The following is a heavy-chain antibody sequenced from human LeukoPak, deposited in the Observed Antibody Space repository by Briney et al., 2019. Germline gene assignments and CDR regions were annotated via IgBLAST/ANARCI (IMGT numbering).Heavy chain of an antibody. D-gene: IGHD6-13*01. CDR3: AKKGIAAAGDWFDP. V-gene: IGHV3-23*01. CDR1: GFTFSSYA. Sequence: PGGSLRLSCAASGFTFSSYAMSWVRQAPGKGLEWVSLITGSGGSTHYADSVKGRFTISRDNSENTLYLQMNSLRAEDTAVYYCAKKGIAAAGDWFDPWGQGTLVTVSS. J-gene: IGHJ5*02. CDR2: ITGSGGST.